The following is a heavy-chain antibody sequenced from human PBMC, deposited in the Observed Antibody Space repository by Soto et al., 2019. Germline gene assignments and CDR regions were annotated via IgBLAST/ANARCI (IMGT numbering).Heavy chain of an antibody. Sequence: SETLSLTCNVSGDSISNNYCSWIRQPPWKGLEWLGYIYNIGITNYNPSLKGRATMSVDTSKNQFSLTMRSVTAADTAVYFCCGGHSWQRVDY. CDR3: CGGHSWQRVDY. CDR2: IYNIGIT. V-gene: IGHV4-59*01. CDR1: GDSISNNY. D-gene: IGHD1-26*01. J-gene: IGHJ4*01.